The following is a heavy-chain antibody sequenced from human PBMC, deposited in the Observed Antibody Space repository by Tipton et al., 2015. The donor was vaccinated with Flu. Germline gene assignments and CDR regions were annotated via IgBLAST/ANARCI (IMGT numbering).Heavy chain of an antibody. CDR2: IYTSGST. D-gene: IGHD6-13*01. CDR1: GGSISRYY. V-gene: IGHV4-4*07. CDR3: ARAGSSSPPYYFDY. J-gene: IGHJ4*02. Sequence: TLSLTCTVSGGSISRYYWSWIRQPAGKGLEWIGRIYTSGSTNYNPSLKSRVTMSLDTSKNQFSLKLSSVTAADTAVYYCARAGSSSPPYYFDYWGQGTLVTVSS.